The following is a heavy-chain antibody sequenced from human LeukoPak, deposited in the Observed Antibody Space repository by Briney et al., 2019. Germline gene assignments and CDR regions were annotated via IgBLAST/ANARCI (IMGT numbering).Heavy chain of an antibody. Sequence: GGSLRLSCAASGFTLSSNYMTWVRQAPGKGLEWDSVIFSGGSTYYADSVKGRFTISRDNSKNTLYLQMSSLRAEDTAVYYCARDSGRRGKPGAFDIWGQGTMVTVSS. D-gene: IGHD2-15*01. J-gene: IGHJ3*02. V-gene: IGHV3-66*01. CDR2: IFSGGST. CDR3: ARDSGRRGKPGAFDI. CDR1: GFTLSSNY.